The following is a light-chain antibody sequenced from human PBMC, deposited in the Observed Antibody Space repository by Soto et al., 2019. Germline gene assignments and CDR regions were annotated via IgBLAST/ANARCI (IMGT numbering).Light chain of an antibody. J-gene: IGKJ4*01. Sequence: EIVLTQSPGPLSLSPGDRATLSCRASQSVNSNFLAWYQQKPGQAPRLLIYGASSRATGIPDTFSGRGSGTEFTLTISRLEPGDFAVYYCQQYAEAPLTFGGGTKVDIK. V-gene: IGKV3-20*01. CDR1: QSVNSNF. CDR3: QQYAEAPLT. CDR2: GAS.